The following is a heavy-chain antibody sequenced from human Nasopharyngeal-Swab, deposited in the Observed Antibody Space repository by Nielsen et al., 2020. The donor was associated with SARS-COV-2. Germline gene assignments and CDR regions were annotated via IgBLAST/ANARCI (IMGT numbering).Heavy chain of an antibody. CDR2: INHSGST. CDR3: ARDPQDEQLVLYYYYYYMDV. V-gene: IGHV4-34*01. Sequence: WIRQPPGKGLEWIGEINHSGSTNYNPSLKSRVTISVDTSKNQFSLKLSSVTAADTAVYYCARDPQDEQLVLYYYYYYMDVWGKGTTVTVSS. J-gene: IGHJ6*03. D-gene: IGHD6-6*01.